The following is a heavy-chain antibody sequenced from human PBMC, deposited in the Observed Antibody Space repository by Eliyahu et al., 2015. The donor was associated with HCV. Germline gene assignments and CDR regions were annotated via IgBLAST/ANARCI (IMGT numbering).Heavy chain of an antibody. D-gene: IGHD3-22*01. CDR3: AREIDYDSSPLGAFDI. CDR1: GFXFSXYG. J-gene: IGHJ3*02. CDR2: IWYDGSNK. V-gene: IGHV3-33*01. Sequence: QVQLVESGGGVVQPGRSLRLSCAASGFXFSXYGMHWVRQAPGKGLEWVAVIWYDGSNKYYADSVKGRFTISRDNSKNTLYLQMNSLRAEDTAVYYCAREIDYDSSPLGAFDIWGQGTMVTVSS.